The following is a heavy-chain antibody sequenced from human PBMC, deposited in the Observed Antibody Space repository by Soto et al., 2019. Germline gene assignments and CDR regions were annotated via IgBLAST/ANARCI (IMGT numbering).Heavy chain of an antibody. D-gene: IGHD6-19*01. Sequence: SVKVSCKASGGTFSSYAISWVRQAPGQGLEWMGGIIPIFGTASYAQKFQGRVTITADKSTSTAYMELSSLRSEDTAVYYCARDMIAVAGPHANYYYYGMDVWGQGTTVTVSS. CDR1: GGTFSSYA. V-gene: IGHV1-69*06. CDR2: IIPIFGTA. J-gene: IGHJ6*02. CDR3: ARDMIAVAGPHANYYYYGMDV.